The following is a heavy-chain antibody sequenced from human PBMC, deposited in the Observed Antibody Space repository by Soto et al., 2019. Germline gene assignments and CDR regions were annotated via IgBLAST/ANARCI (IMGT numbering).Heavy chain of an antibody. J-gene: IGHJ4*02. V-gene: IGHV1-69*06. CDR2: IIPLLGTV. D-gene: IGHD5-18*01. CDR1: GVTSSSYV. Sequence: QVQLVQSGAEVKKPGSSVKVSCKASGVTSSSYVISWVRQAPGEGLEWMGDIIPLLGTVNYAQKFRGRVTITADRSTTTAYMDLSSLKSEDTAVYYCAGFGYSRGDAYWGQGTLVTVSS. CDR3: AGFGYSRGDAY.